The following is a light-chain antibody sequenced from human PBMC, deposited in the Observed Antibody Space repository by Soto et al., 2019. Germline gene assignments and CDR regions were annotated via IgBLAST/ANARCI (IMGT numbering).Light chain of an antibody. CDR3: QSYDSSLSGFNYV. Sequence: QSVLTQPPSVSGAPGQRVTISCTGSSSNIGAGYDVHWYQQLPGTAPKLLIYGYNNRPSGVPDRFSGSKSGTSASLAITGLRAEDEAYYYCQSYDSSLSGFNYVFGTGTKLTVL. J-gene: IGLJ1*01. V-gene: IGLV1-40*01. CDR1: SSNIGAGYD. CDR2: GYN.